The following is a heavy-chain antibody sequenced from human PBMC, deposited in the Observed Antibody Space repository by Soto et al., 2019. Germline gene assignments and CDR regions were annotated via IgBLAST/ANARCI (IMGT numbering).Heavy chain of an antibody. D-gene: IGHD3-22*01. V-gene: IGHV1-69*02. CDR2: IIPIPGIA. J-gene: IGHJ4*02. CDR3: AKNYDSSGYYLLRFAY. Sequence: SVKVSCKASGGTFSSYTISWVRQAPGQGLEWMGRIIPIPGIASYAQKFQGRVTMTRDTSTSTVYKELSSLRSEDTAVYYCAKNYDSSGYYLLRFAYWGQGTLVTVSS. CDR1: GGTFSSYT.